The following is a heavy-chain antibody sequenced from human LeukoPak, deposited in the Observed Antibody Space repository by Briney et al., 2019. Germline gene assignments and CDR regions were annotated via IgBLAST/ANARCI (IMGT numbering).Heavy chain of an antibody. Sequence: PGGSLRLSCAASGFTVSSNYMTWVRQAPGKGLEWVANIKQDGSEKHYVDSVKGRFTISRDNAKNSLYLQMNSLRAEDTAVYYCARDAFSYYYYYMDVWGKGTTVTVSS. CDR3: ARDAFSYYYYYMDV. J-gene: IGHJ6*03. V-gene: IGHV3-7*01. CDR1: GFTVSSNY. CDR2: IKQDGSEK.